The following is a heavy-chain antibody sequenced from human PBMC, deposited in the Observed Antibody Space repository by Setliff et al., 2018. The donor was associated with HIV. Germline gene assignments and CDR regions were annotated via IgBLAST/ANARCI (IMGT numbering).Heavy chain of an antibody. V-gene: IGHV4-61*09. Sequence: SETLSLTCTVSGASISSHNYYWSWIRQPAGKGLEWIGHIYSSGSTNYNPSLKSRVTISVDTSKNQFSLKLSSVTAADTAVYYCAKQYCGGDCYSDSYYYMDVWGKGTTVTVSS. J-gene: IGHJ6*03. CDR2: IYSSGST. CDR3: AKQYCGGDCYSDSYYYMDV. D-gene: IGHD2-21*01. CDR1: GASISSHNYY.